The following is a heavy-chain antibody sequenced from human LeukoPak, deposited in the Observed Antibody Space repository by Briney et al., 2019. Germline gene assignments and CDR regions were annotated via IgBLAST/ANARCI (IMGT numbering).Heavy chain of an antibody. J-gene: IGHJ4*02. CDR2: IYYSGST. Sequence: SETLSLTCTVSGGSISSYYWSWIRQPPGKGLEWIGYIYYSGSTNYNPSLKSRVTISVDTSENQFSLKLSSVTAADTAVYYCAREQAGAKFDYWGQGTLVTVSS. CDR1: GGSISSYY. CDR3: AREQAGAKFDY. D-gene: IGHD1-14*01. V-gene: IGHV4-59*01.